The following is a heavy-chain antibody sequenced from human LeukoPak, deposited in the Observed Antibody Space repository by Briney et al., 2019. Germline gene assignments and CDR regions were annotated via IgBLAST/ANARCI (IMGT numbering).Heavy chain of an antibody. CDR1: GGSFSTYY. V-gene: IGHV4-34*01. J-gene: IGHJ1*01. CDR2: INHSGIT. Sequence: RPSETLSLTCAVYGGSFSTYYWSWIRQPPGKGLEWVGEINHSGITNYNPSLKSRVTISIDTSKSQFSLKLTSVTAADTAVYYCARPGGRSGLAEYFQHWGQGTLVAVS. D-gene: IGHD6-19*01. CDR3: ARPGGRSGLAEYFQH.